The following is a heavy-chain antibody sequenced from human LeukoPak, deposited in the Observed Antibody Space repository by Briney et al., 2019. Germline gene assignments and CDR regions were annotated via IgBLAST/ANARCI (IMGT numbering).Heavy chain of an antibody. CDR3: VRDNYGGILDF. D-gene: IGHD2-21*01. V-gene: IGHV3-30*04. J-gene: IGHJ4*02. Sequence: GGSLRLSCAASGFTFTRYTMHWVRQAPGKGLEWVAVVLYDGSNKYYADSVKGRFTLSRDNSKNTLSLQMNTLRADDTAVYYCVRDNYGGILDFWGQGTLVTVSS. CDR1: GFTFTRYT. CDR2: VLYDGSNK.